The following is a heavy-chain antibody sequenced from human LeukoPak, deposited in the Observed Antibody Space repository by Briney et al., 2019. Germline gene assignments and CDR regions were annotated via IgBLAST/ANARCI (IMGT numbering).Heavy chain of an antibody. CDR2: IYYSGST. V-gene: IGHV4-59*01. CDR1: GGSISGYY. D-gene: IGHD3-10*01. J-gene: IGHJ6*02. CDR3: ARGPYYYV. Sequence: SETLSLTCTVSGGSISGYYWSWIRQPPGKGLEWIGYIYYSGSTNYNPSLKSRVAISVDTSKNQFSLKLSSVTAADTAVYYCARGPYYYVWGQGTTVTVSS.